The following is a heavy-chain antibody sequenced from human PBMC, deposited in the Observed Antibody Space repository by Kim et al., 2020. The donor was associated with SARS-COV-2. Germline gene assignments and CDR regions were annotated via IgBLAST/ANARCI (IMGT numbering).Heavy chain of an antibody. CDR3: YISAFGAANLGV. CDR2: ISSVGGA. D-gene: IGHD6-19*01. V-gene: IGHV3-23*01. Sequence: GGSLRLSCAASEFTFSTYGLNWARQAPGKGLEWVSTISSVGGANYLDSVKGRFTISRNISKNMMYLQRTTWREGDTAIYSCYISAFGAANLGVWGQG. J-gene: IGHJ6*02. CDR1: EFTFSTYG.